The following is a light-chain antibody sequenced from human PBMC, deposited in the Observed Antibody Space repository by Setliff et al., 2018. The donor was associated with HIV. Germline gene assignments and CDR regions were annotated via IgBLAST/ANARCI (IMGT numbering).Light chain of an antibody. CDR3: AAWDDRQILG. CDR1: SSNIGNNY. CDR2: RNN. V-gene: IGLV1-47*01. Sequence: QSVLTQPPSASGTPGQRVTISCSGSSSNIGNNYVYWYQQFPGTAPKLLIYRNNQRPSGVPDRFSGSKSGTSASLAISGLRSEDEADYYCAAWDDRQILGFGGGTKVTV. J-gene: IGLJ2*01.